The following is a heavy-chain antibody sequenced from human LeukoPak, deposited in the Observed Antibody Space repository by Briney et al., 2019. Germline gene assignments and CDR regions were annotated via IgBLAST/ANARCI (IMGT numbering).Heavy chain of an antibody. CDR1: GFTFSSYE. CDR2: ISSSGGTI. Sequence: GGSLRLSCAASGFTFSSYEMNWVRQAPGKGLEWISYISSSGGTIYYADSVKGRFTISRDNAKNSVYLQMNSLRAEDTAVYYCARMRPELDYGGEGTLVTVSS. J-gene: IGHJ4*02. CDR3: ARMRPELDY. V-gene: IGHV3-48*03. D-gene: IGHD6-6*01.